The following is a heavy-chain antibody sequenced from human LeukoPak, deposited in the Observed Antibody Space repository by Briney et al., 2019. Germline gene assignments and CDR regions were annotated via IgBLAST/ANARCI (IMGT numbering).Heavy chain of an antibody. V-gene: IGHV3-30*14. CDR2: ISYDGSNK. J-gene: IGHJ4*02. D-gene: IGHD3-3*01. CDR3: ARGEEVYYDFWSGYYFDY. CDR1: GFTFSSYA. Sequence: GRSLRLSCAASGFTFSSYAMHWVRQAPGKGLEWVAVISYDGSNKYYADSVKGRFTISRDNSKNTLYLQMNSLRAEDTAVYYCARGEEVYYDFWSGYYFDYWGQGTLVTVSS.